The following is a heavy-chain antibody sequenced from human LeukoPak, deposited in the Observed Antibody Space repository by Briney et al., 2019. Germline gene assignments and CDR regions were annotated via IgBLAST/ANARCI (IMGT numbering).Heavy chain of an antibody. V-gene: IGHV4-34*01. J-gene: IGHJ4*02. CDR3: ARARRLVMVRGVIMTYYFDY. CDR1: GGSFSGYY. Sequence: SETLSLTCAVYGGSFSGYYWSWIRQPPGKGLEWIGEINHSGRTNYNPSLKSRVTISVDTSKHQFSLKLSSVTAADTAVYYCARARRLVMVRGVIMTYYFDYWGQGTLVTVS. D-gene: IGHD3-10*01. CDR2: INHSGRT.